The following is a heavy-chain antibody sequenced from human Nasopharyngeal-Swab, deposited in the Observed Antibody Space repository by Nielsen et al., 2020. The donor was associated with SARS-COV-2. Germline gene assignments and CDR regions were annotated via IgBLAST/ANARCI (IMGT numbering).Heavy chain of an antibody. V-gene: IGHV1-46*01. J-gene: IGHJ6*02. CDR2: INPSGGST. D-gene: IGHD3-10*01. CDR3: ARGAYYGSGSYFHYYYGMDV. Sequence: WVRQAPGQGLEWMGIINPSGGSTSYAQKFQGRVTMTRDTSTSTVYMELSSLRSEDTAVYYCARGAYYGSGSYFHYYYGMDVWGQGTTVTVSS.